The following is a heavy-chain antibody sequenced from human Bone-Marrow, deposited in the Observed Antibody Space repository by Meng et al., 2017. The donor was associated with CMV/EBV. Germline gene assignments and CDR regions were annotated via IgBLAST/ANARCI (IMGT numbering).Heavy chain of an antibody. Sequence: GGSLRLSCAASGFTFSSYSMNWVRQAPGKGLEWVSSISSSSSYIYYADSVKGRSTISRDNAKNSLYLQMNSLRAEDTAVYYCVREGDDFWSGYRFDYWGQGTLVTVSS. CDR2: ISSSSSYI. CDR1: GFTFSSYS. CDR3: VREGDDFWSGYRFDY. J-gene: IGHJ4*02. D-gene: IGHD3-3*01. V-gene: IGHV3-21*01.